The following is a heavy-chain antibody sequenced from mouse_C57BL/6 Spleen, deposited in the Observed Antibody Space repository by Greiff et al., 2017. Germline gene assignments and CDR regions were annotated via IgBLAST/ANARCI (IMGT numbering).Heavy chain of an antibody. J-gene: IGHJ2*01. V-gene: IGHV1-80*01. CDR3: ARNGVTTVVAPYYFDY. Sequence: VKLQESGAELVKPGASVKISCKASGYAFSSYWMNWVKQRPGKGLEWIGQIYPGDGDTNYNGKFKGKATLTADKSSSTAYMQLSSLTSEDSAVYFCARNGVTTVVAPYYFDYWGQGTTLTVSS. CDR2: IYPGDGDT. CDR1: GYAFSSYW. D-gene: IGHD1-1*01.